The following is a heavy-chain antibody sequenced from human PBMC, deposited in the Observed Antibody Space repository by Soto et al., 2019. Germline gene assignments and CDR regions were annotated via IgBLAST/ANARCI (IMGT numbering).Heavy chain of an antibody. CDR3: ARARQLRYFDWSIVGWFDP. Sequence: QVQLQQWGAGLLKPSETLSLTCAVYGGSFSGYYWSWIRQPPGKGLEWIGEINHSGSTNYNPSLTSRVTISVDTSKNQFSLKLRSVTAADTAVYYCARARQLRYFDWSIVGWFDPWGQGTLVTVSS. CDR2: INHSGST. V-gene: IGHV4-34*01. D-gene: IGHD3-9*01. J-gene: IGHJ5*02. CDR1: GGSFSGYY.